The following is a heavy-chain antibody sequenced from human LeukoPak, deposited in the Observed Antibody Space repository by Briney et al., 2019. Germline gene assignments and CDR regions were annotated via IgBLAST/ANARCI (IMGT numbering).Heavy chain of an antibody. CDR2: IYSGGST. V-gene: IGHV3-53*01. J-gene: IGHJ4*02. Sequence: GGSLRLSCAASGFTVSSNYMSWVRQAPGKGLEWVSVIYSGGSTYYADSVKGRFTISRDNSKNTLYLQMNSLRAEDTAVYYCARTGNPAAGDYWGQGTLVTVSS. CDR3: ARTGNPAAGDY. D-gene: IGHD6-13*01. CDR1: GFTVSSNY.